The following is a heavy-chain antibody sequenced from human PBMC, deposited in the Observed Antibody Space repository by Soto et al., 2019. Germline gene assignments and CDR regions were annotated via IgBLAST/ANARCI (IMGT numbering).Heavy chain of an antibody. CDR2: IYWNGEK. CDR1: GFSLRTDAVG. D-gene: IGHD6-13*01. J-gene: IGHJ4*02. Sequence: QITLKESCPTLGRPTQTLTLTCTVSGFSLRTDAVGVAWIRQSPGKALEWLGIIYWNGEKRYKSSLQTRLTITRDTSKNQVVLTMTDMASLDTATYFCAHRIAAPGRTLDYWGQGVLVTVSS. V-gene: IGHV2-5*01. CDR3: AHRIAAPGRTLDY.